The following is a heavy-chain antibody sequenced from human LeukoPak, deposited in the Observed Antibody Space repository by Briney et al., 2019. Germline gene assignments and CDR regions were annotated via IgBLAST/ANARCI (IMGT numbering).Heavy chain of an antibody. CDR2: IYHSGGS. CDR1: GYSISNDYY. V-gene: IGHV4-38-2*01. Sequence: SETLSLTCVVSGYSISNDYYWGWIRQPPGKGLAWIGNIYHSGGSYYNPSLKSRDTILVDTSKNQFSLKLSSVTAADTAVYYCAKAGTTGIHHWFDPWGQGNLVTVSS. J-gene: IGHJ5*02. D-gene: IGHD1-1*01. CDR3: AKAGTTGIHHWFDP.